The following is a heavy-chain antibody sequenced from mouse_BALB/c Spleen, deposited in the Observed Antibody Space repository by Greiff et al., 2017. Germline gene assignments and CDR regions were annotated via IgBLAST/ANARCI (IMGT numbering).Heavy chain of an antibody. D-gene: IGHD1-1*01. J-gene: IGHJ2*01. CDR3: ARKLSRGSSYGGYFDD. Sequence: VQLKQSGPELEKPGASVKISCKASGYSFTGYNMNWVKQSNGKSLEWIGNIDPYYGGTSYNQKFKGKATLTVDKSSSTAYMQLKSLTSEDSAVYYCARKLSRGSSYGGYFDDWGQGTTLTVSA. CDR1: GYSFTGYN. V-gene: IGHV1-39*01. CDR2: IDPYYGGT.